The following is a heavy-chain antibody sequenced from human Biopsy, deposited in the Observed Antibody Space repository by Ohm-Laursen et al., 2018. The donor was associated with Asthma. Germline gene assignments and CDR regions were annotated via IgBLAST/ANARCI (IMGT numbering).Heavy chain of an antibody. J-gene: IGHJ6*02. CDR2: IYHSGST. CDR1: GGSISSSNW. Sequence: PPGTLSLTCAVSGGSISSSNWWSWVRQPPGKGLEWIGEIYHSGSTNYDPSLKSRVTISVDKSKNQFSLKLSSVTAADTAVYYCAKLRITMVQGVIINVEYYYGMDVWGQGTTVTVSS. CDR3: AKLRITMVQGVIINVEYYYGMDV. V-gene: IGHV4-4*03. D-gene: IGHD3-10*01.